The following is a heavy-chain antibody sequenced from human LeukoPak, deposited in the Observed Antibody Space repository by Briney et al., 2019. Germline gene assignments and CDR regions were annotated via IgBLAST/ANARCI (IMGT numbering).Heavy chain of an antibody. V-gene: IGHV4-38-2*01. CDR3: ARLASITVVRRLFFDY. CDR2: IYHSGST. Sequence: WETLSLTCAVSGYSISSGYYWGWIRQPPGRGLEWIGSIYHSGSTSYNPSLKSRVTISVDTSQNQFSLKLSSVTAADTALYYCARLASITVVRRLFFDYWGQGTLVTVSS. J-gene: IGHJ4*02. CDR1: GYSISSGYY. D-gene: IGHD3-10*01.